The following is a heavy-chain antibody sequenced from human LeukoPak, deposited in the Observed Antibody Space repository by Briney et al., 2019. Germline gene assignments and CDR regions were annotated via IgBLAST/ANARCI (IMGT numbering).Heavy chain of an antibody. D-gene: IGHD3-22*01. CDR1: GGSIISYY. J-gene: IGHJ4*02. CDR3: ARGSSGSLPFDY. V-gene: IGHV4-4*07. CDR2: IYSSGST. Sequence: PSETLSLTCTVSGGSIISYYWSWIRLPAGKGLEWIGRIYSSGSTNYHPSLQSRVSMSVDTSRNQFSLQLSSVTAADTAVYYCARGSSGSLPFDYWGQGTLVTVSS.